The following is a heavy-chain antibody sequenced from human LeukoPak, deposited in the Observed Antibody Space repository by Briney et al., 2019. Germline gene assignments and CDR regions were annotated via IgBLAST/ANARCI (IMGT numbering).Heavy chain of an antibody. CDR3: ARGGDIVATLPEFDY. CDR2: IDPSDSYT. Sequence: GESLRISCKGSGYSFTSYWISWVRQMPGKGLEWMGRIDPSDSYTNYSPSFQGHVPISADKSISTAYLQWSSLKASDTAMYYCARGGDIVATLPEFDYWGQGTLVTVSS. D-gene: IGHD5-12*01. J-gene: IGHJ4*02. V-gene: IGHV5-10-1*01. CDR1: GYSFTSYW.